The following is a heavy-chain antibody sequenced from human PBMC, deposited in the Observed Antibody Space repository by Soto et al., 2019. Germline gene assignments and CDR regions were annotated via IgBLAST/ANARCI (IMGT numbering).Heavy chain of an antibody. CDR1: GFTFSSHS. CDR3: ARSMDIVVAVDVSPYYFDY. V-gene: IGHV3-48*01. D-gene: IGHD2-15*01. CDR2: ISRTSGTI. Sequence: GGSLRLSCAASGFTFSSHSMNWVRQAPGKGLEWVSFISRTSGTIYYTDSVKGRFTISRDNAKNSLYLQMDSLTAEDTAVYYCARSMDIVVAVDVSPYYFDYWGQGALVTVSS. J-gene: IGHJ4*02.